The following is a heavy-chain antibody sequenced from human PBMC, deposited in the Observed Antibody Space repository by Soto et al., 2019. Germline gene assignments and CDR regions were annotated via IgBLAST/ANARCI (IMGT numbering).Heavy chain of an antibody. CDR3: ARADTAMDPPGS. Sequence: SETPSLPCALSRGPHRQSSFFWGWVRQPPGKGLAWIAIVYYSGTPYYGPSLKSRVTISIDTSKTQISLKLNSLTAADTAVYYCARADTAMDPPGSWGQGILVTVSS. CDR1: RGPHRQSSFF. V-gene: IGHV4-39*01. D-gene: IGHD5-18*01. J-gene: IGHJ5*02. CDR2: VYYSGTP.